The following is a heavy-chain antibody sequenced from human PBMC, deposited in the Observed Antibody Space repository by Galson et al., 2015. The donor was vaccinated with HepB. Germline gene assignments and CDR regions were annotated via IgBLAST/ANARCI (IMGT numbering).Heavy chain of an antibody. CDR3: ARDAGQQLNNWFDP. CDR2: ISSSGSTI. V-gene: IGHV3-11*04. Sequence: SLRLSCAASGFTFSDYYMSWIRQAPGKGLEWVSYISSSGSTIYYADSVKGRFTISRDNAKNSLYLQMNSLRAEDTAVYYCARDAGQQLNNWFDPWGQGTLVTVSS. CDR1: GFTFSDYY. D-gene: IGHD6-13*01. J-gene: IGHJ5*02.